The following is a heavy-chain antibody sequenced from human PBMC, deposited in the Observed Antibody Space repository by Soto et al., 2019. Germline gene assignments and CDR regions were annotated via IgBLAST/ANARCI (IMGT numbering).Heavy chain of an antibody. Sequence: QVQLVESGGGVVQPGTSLRLSCSASGFTLSGVDMHWVRQAPGKGLEWVAVMSYDGRSQYYADSVKGRFTVSRDSSKSTLYLQMISLRTEDAAVYYCAKGGWYTSSSRSDCWGQGTLVTVSS. CDR1: GFTLSGVD. J-gene: IGHJ4*02. CDR2: MSYDGRSQ. V-gene: IGHV3-30*18. CDR3: AKGGWYTSSSRSDC. D-gene: IGHD6-6*01.